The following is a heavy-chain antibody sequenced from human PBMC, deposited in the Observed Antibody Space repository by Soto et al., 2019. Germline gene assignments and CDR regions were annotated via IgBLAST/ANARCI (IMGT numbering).Heavy chain of an antibody. D-gene: IGHD4-17*01. V-gene: IGHV3-21*06. CDR1: GFTFSAYN. J-gene: IGHJ6*02. CDR3: ARAGAVTTDYYYYGMDV. Sequence: GGSLRLSCAASGFTFSAYNMNWVRQPPGKGLEWVSSITSSSSSIYYADSLKGRFTISRDNAKNSLYLQMNSLRADDTAVYYCARAGAVTTDYYYYGMDVWGQGTTVTVSS. CDR2: ITSSSSSI.